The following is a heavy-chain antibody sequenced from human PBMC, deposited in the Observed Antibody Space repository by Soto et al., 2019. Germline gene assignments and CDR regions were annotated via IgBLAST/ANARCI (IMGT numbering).Heavy chain of an antibody. CDR1: GFTFNNYA. CDR3: ARAQGFGELSGDY. Sequence: EVQLLESGGGLEQPGGSLRLSCAASGFTFNNYAMSWVRQAPGKGLQWVSAISGSGGTTYYADSVKGRFTISRDNSKNTLYLQMNSLRAEDTAVYYCARAQGFGELSGDYWGQGTLVTVSS. J-gene: IGHJ4*02. D-gene: IGHD3-10*01. V-gene: IGHV3-23*01. CDR2: ISGSGGTT.